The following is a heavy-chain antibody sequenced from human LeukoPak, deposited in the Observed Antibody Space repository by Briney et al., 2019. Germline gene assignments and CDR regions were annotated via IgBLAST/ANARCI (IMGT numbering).Heavy chain of an antibody. CDR1: GFTFSSYA. V-gene: IGHV3-23*01. CDR2: ISGSGGST. J-gene: IGHJ3*02. Sequence: PGGSLRLSCAASGFTFSSYAMNWVRQAPGKGLEWVSAISGSGGSTYYADSVKGRFTISRDNSKNTLYLQMNSLRAKDTAVYYCAKGRITMIVFAAFDIWGQGTMVTVSS. D-gene: IGHD3-22*01. CDR3: AKGRITMIVFAAFDI.